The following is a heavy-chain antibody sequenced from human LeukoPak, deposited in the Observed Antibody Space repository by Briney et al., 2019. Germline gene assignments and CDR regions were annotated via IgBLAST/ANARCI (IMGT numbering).Heavy chain of an antibody. CDR1: GVSFSTYY. CDR2: VNHSGYT. V-gene: IGHV4-34*01. D-gene: IGHD3-3*01. Sequence: PETPSDSCDVSGVSFSTYYWSWIRQSPEKGLEWIGEVNHSGYTNYNPSLKGRVTISVDPTKNQLSLKLSSVTAADTAVYYCARQLYDSDSWGQGTVVTVSS. J-gene: IGHJ4*02. CDR3: ARQLYDSDS.